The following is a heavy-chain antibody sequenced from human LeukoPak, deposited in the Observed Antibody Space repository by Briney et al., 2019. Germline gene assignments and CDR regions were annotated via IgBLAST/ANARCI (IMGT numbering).Heavy chain of an antibody. CDR1: GGSISSGDYY. Sequence: SETLSLTCTVSGGSISSGDYYWSWIRQPPGKGLEWIGYIYYSGSTYYNPSLKSRVTISVDTSKNQFSLKLSSVTAADTAVYYCARDPLIVVPPRDYYYCGMDVWGQGTTVTVSS. J-gene: IGHJ6*02. V-gene: IGHV4-30-4*01. D-gene: IGHD3-22*01. CDR2: IYYSGST. CDR3: ARDPLIVVPPRDYYYCGMDV.